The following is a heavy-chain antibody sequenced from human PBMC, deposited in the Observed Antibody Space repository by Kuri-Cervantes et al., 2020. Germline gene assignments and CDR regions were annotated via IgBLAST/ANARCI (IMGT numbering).Heavy chain of an antibody. J-gene: IGHJ4*02. V-gene: IGHV4-4*07. D-gene: IGHD3-22*01. CDR3: ARGRYDSSGYYYRGHFDY. CDR2: IYTSGIT. Sequence: GSLRLSCTVSGGSISSYYWSWIRQPAGKGLEWIGRIYTSGITNYNPSLTSRVTMSLDTSKNQFSLKLSSVTAADTAVYYCARGRYDSSGYYYRGHFDYWGQGTLVTVYS. CDR1: GGSISSYY.